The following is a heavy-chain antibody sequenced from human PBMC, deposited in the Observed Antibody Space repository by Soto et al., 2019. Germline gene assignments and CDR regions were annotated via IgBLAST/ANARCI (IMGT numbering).Heavy chain of an antibody. CDR3: AKDKRRGDYYDSSGYYDY. V-gene: IGHV3-9*01. J-gene: IGHJ4*02. Sequence: EVQLVESGGGLVQPGRSLRLSCAASGFTFDDYAMHWVRQAPGKGLEWVSGISCNSGSIGYADSVKGRFTISRDNAKNSLYLQMNSLRAEDTALYYCAKDKRRGDYYDSSGYYDYWGQGTLVTVSS. CDR1: GFTFDDYA. CDR2: ISCNSGSI. D-gene: IGHD3-22*01.